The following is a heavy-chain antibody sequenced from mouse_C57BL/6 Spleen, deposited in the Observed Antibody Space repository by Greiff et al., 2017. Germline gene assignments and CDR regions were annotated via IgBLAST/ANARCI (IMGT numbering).Heavy chain of an antibody. CDR3: TTAPYYGMAY. CDR2: IDPENGDT. CDR1: GFNIKDDY. V-gene: IGHV14-4*01. D-gene: IGHD1-2*01. J-gene: IGHJ3*01. Sequence: VQLQQSGAELVRPGASVKLSCTASGFNIKDDYMHWVKQRPEQGLEWIGWIDPENGDTEYASKFQGKATITADTSSNTAYLQLSSLTSEDTAVYYCTTAPYYGMAYWGQGTLVTVSA.